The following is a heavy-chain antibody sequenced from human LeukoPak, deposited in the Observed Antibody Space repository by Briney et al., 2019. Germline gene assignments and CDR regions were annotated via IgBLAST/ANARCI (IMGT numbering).Heavy chain of an antibody. V-gene: IGHV4-30-2*01. CDR1: GGSISSGGYY. D-gene: IGHD4-17*01. Sequence: SQTLSLTCTVSGGSISSGGYYWSWIRQPPGKGLEWIGYIYHSGSTHYNPSLKSRVTISVDRSKNQFSLKLNSVTAADTAVYYCARAAYGDYEVGFAFDIWGQGTMVTVSS. J-gene: IGHJ3*02. CDR2: IYHSGST. CDR3: ARAAYGDYEVGFAFDI.